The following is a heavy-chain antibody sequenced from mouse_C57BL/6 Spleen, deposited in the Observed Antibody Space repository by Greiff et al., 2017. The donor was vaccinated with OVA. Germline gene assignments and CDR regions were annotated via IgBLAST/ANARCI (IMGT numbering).Heavy chain of an antibody. CDR3: ARAGYTTVFDY. J-gene: IGHJ2*01. CDR1: GYTFTGYW. CDR2: ILPGSGST. V-gene: IGHV1-9*01. Sequence: VQLQQSGAELMKPGASVKLSCKATGYTFTGYWIEWVKQRPGHGLEWIGEILPGSGSTTYNEKFTGKATFTADTSSNTAYMQLSSLTTEDSAIYYCARAGYTTVFDYWGQGTTLTVSS. D-gene: IGHD1-1*01.